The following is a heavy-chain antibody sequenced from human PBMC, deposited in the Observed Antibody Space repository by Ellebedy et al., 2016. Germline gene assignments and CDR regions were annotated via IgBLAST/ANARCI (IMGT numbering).Heavy chain of an antibody. CDR1: TNSFRSYA. Sequence: GGSLRLSXVSSTNSFRSYAMHWVRQAPGKGLEWVAVTSHDGTKKEFGDSVRGRSTISRDNFKNTLYLQMNNLRGEDTATYYCAKGFYDNYNYGMDVWGRGTTVTVSS. CDR2: TSHDGTKK. D-gene: IGHD3-22*01. V-gene: IGHV3-30*18. CDR3: AKGFYDNYNYGMDV. J-gene: IGHJ6*02.